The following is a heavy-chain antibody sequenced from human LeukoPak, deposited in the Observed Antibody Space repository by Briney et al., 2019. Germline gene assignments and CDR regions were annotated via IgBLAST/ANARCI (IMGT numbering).Heavy chain of an antibody. D-gene: IGHD3-9*01. CDR3: ARAGDYGILTGSLFDY. J-gene: IGHJ4*02. Sequence: PSETLSLTCTVSGGSISSGGYYWSWIRQHPGKGLEWIGYIYYSGSTYYNPSLKSRVTISVDTSKSQFSLKLSSVTAADTAVYYCARAGDYGILTGSLFDYWGQGTLVTVSS. V-gene: IGHV4-31*03. CDR2: IYYSGST. CDR1: GGSISSGGYY.